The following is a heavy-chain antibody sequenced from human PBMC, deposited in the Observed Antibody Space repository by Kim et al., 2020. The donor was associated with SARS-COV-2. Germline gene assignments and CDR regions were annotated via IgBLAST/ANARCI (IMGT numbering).Heavy chain of an antibody. CDR3: ARGRELQAYYGMDV. V-gene: IGHV4-59*01. Sequence: SETLSLTCTVSGGSISSYYWSWIRQPPGKGLEWIGYIYYSGSTNYNPSLKSRVTISVDTSKNQFSLKLSSVTAADTAVYYCARGRELQAYYGMDVWGQGTTVTVSS. CDR2: IYYSGST. J-gene: IGHJ6*02. CDR1: GGSISSYY. D-gene: IGHD1-26*01.